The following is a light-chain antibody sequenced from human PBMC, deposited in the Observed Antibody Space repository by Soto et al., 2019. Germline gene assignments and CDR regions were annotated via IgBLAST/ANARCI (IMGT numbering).Light chain of an antibody. CDR3: SSYTSSSTLCV. J-gene: IGLJ1*01. Sequence: QSVLTQPASVSGSPGQSITISCTGTSSDVGGYNYVSWYQQDPGKAPKLIIYEVSIRPSGVSNRFSGSKSGNTASLTISGLQAEDEADYYCSSYTSSSTLCVFGTGTKLTVL. CDR1: SSDVGGYNY. CDR2: EVS. V-gene: IGLV2-14*01.